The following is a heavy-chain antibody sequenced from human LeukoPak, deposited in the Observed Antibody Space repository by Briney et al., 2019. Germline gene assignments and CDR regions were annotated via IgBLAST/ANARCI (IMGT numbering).Heavy chain of an antibody. Sequence: GGSLRLSCAASGFTFDNFAMHWVRQPPGKGLEWVSGISWSSGIIDYADSVKGQFTISRDNAKSSLYLQMNSLRAEDTALYYCAKDIYTRPGGDLPYYFDYWGQGTLVTVSS. CDR3: AKDIYTRPGGDLPYYFDY. CDR2: ISWSSGII. D-gene: IGHD2-2*02. V-gene: IGHV3-9*01. CDR1: GFTFDNFA. J-gene: IGHJ4*02.